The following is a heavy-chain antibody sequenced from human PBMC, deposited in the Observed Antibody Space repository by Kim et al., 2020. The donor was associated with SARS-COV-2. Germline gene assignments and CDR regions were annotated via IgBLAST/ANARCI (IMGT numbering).Heavy chain of an antibody. J-gene: IGHJ4*02. CDR2: ISYDGSTK. CDR1: GFTFSSYA. Sequence: GGSLRLSCAASGFTFSSYAMHWVRQAPGKGLEWVAVISYDGSTKYYVDSVKGRFTISRDNSKNTLYLQMNSLSAEDTAVYYCARAPAAGFDYWGQGTLVTVSS. D-gene: IGHD6-13*01. V-gene: IGHV3-30*04. CDR3: ARAPAAGFDY.